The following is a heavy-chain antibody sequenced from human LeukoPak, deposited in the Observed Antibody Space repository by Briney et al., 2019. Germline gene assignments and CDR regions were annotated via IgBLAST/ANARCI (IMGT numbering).Heavy chain of an antibody. CDR3: AKADDTVATNFDS. Sequence: PGGSLRLSCAGSGFSCSTYAMSWVRQAPGRALEWVTASRGNGGRADYADSVEGRFTTSRDNSKNTVYLQMNSLRAEDTAVYYCAKADDTVATNFDSWGQGTLVTVSS. J-gene: IGHJ4*02. CDR2: SRGNGGRA. D-gene: IGHD5-12*01. CDR1: GFSCSTYA. V-gene: IGHV3-23*01.